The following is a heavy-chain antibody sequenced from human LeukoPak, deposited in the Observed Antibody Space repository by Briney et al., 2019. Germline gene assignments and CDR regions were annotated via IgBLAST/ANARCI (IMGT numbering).Heavy chain of an antibody. CDR3: ARQVCSSISCYVDY. CDR2: IYHSGST. D-gene: IGHD2-2*01. Sequence: SETLSLTCTVSRGSISSSSYYWAWIRQPPGKGLEWIGVIYHSGSTYYNPYLKSRVTISVDTSKNQSSLKLSSVTAADTAVYYCARQVCSSISCYVDYWGQRTLVTVSS. CDR1: RGSISSSSYY. V-gene: IGHV4-39*01. J-gene: IGHJ4*02.